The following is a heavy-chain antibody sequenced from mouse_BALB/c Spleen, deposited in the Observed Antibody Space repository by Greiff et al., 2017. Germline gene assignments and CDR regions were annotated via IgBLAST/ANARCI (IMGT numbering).Heavy chain of an antibody. CDR2: ISSGGSYT. CDR1: GFTFSSYA. V-gene: IGHV5-9-4*01. CDR3: AREGFYDGRAMDY. J-gene: IGHJ4*01. Sequence: EVKLVESGGGLVKPGGSLKLSCAASGFTFSSYAMSWVRQSPEKRLEWVAEISSGGSYTYYPDTVTGRFTISRDNAKNTLYLEMSSLRSEDTAMYYCAREGFYDGRAMDYGGQGTSVTVSS. D-gene: IGHD2-3*01.